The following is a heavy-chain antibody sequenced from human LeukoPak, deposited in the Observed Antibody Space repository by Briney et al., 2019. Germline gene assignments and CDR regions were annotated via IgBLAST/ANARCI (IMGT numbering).Heavy chain of an antibody. CDR3: AREKYKGITIDDGDDYYYMDV. V-gene: IGHV1-69*13. Sequence: AASVKVSCKASGGTFSSYAISWVRQAPGQGLEWMGGIIPIFGTANYAQKFQGRVTITADESTSTAYMELSSLRSEDTAVYYCAREKYKGITIDDGDDYYYMDVWGKGTTVTVSS. D-gene: IGHD3-3*01. CDR2: IIPIFGTA. J-gene: IGHJ6*03. CDR1: GGTFSSYA.